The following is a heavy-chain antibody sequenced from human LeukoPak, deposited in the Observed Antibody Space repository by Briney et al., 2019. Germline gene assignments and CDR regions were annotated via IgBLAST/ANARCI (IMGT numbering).Heavy chain of an antibody. V-gene: IGHV3-48*01. J-gene: IGHJ4*02. CDR1: GFPFNSYS. CDR3: ARDRPLSGYDFDS. CDR2: ITDTGSSI. D-gene: IGHD5-12*01. Sequence: GGSLRLSCAASGFPFNSYSMNWVRQAPGKGLEWLSYITDTGSSIFYAESVKGRFTISRDNARNALYLRMNSLRAEDTAIYYCARDRPLSGYDFDSWGQGTLVTVSS.